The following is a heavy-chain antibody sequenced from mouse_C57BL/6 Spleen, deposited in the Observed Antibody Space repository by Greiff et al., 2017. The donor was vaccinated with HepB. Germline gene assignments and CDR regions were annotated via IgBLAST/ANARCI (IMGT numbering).Heavy chain of an antibody. D-gene: IGHD1-1*01. V-gene: IGHV3-6*01. CDR2: ISYDGSN. CDR1: GYSITSGYY. J-gene: IGHJ3*01. Sequence: DVKLVESGPGLVKPSQSLSLTCSVTGYSITSGYYWNWIRQFPGNKLEWMGYISYDGSNNYNPSLKNRISITRDTSKNQFFLKLNSVTTEDTATYYCARAYGSSLFAYWGQGTLVTVSA. CDR3: ARAYGSSLFAY.